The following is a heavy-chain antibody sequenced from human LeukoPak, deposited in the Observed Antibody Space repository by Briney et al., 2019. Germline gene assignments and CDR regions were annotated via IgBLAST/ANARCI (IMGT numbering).Heavy chain of an antibody. V-gene: IGHV1-69*05. D-gene: IGHD6-13*01. J-gene: IGHJ4*02. CDR2: IIPIFGTA. CDR3: ARGRLVAAAGTTFDY. CDR1: GGTFSSYA. Sequence: SVKVSCKASGGTFSSYAISWVRQAPGQGLEWMGRIIPIFGTANYAQKFQGRVTITTDEPTSTAYMELSSLRSEDTAVYYCARGRLVAAAGTTFDYWGQGTLVTVSS.